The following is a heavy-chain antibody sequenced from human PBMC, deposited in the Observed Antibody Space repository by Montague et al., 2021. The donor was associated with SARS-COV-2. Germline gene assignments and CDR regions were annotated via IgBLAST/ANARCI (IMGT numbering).Heavy chain of an antibody. CDR2: VYYSGYT. V-gene: IGHV4-39*01. CDR1: GDSVSSSDHY. Sequence: SETLSLTCTVSGDSVSSSDHYWGWIRQPPGKGLEWLGIVYYSGYTYYNPSVKGRVTISIYASKNQFSLKLNSLTATDTAIYHCARRRLREDYFDFWGQGTLLTVSS. J-gene: IGHJ4*02. CDR3: ARRRLREDYFDF. D-gene: IGHD4-17*01.